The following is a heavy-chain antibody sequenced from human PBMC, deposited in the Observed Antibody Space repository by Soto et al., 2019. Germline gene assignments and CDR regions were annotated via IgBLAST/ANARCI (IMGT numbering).Heavy chain of an antibody. CDR1: DGSVNVYY. J-gene: IGHJ5*02. CDR2: INHTGGT. CDR3: ATRITVFGLLIHPFDP. V-gene: IGHV4-34*01. Sequence: PSETLSLTCAVYDGSVNVYYWNGIRQPPGKGLEWIGEINHTGGTHYNRSLKIRVTMSVDTSKNQFSLRLSSVTAADTAIYYCATRITVFGLLIHPFDPWGQGTPVTV. D-gene: IGHD3-3*01.